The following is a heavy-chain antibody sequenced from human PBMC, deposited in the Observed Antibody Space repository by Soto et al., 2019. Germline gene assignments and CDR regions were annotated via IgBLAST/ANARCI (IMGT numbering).Heavy chain of an antibody. D-gene: IGHD2-15*01. CDR1: GFSLSTSGVG. CDR3: AHSGCSGGSCYSDYYYYYYMDV. V-gene: IGHV2-5*02. J-gene: IGHJ6*03. CDR2: IYWDDDK. Sequence: SGPTLVNPTQTLTLACTFSGFSLSTSGVGVGWIRQPPGKALEWLALIYWDDDKRYSPSLKSRLTITKDTSKNQVVLTMTNMDPVDTATYYCAHSGCSGGSCYSDYYYYYYMDVWGQGTTVTVSS.